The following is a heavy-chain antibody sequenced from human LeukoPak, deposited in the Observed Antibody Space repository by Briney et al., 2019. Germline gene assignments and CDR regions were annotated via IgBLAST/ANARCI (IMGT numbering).Heavy chain of an antibody. Sequence: GGSLRLSCEASGFTFSSYWMSWVRQAPGKGLEWVANIKTDGSEKYYVDSVKGRFTISRDNAKNSLYLQMNSLRAEDTAVYYCARPMGESTHFDYWGQGTLVTVSS. V-gene: IGHV3-7*03. CDR2: IKTDGSEK. CDR3: ARPMGESTHFDY. CDR1: GFTFSSYW. D-gene: IGHD3-16*01. J-gene: IGHJ4*02.